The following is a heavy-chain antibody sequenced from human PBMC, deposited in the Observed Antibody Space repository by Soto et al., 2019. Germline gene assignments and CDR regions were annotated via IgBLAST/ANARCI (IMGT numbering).Heavy chain of an antibody. CDR1: GFSLSTSEVG. CDR3: AHSRYYGSGHLYSSDY. CDR2: IYWDDDK. J-gene: IGHJ4*02. D-gene: IGHD3-10*01. V-gene: IGHV2-5*02. Sequence: QITLKESGPTLVKPTQTLTLTCTFSGFSLSTSEVGVGWIRQPPGKALGCLALIYWDDDKRYIPSLKSRLTITKDTSKNQVVLTMANMDPVDTATYYCAHSRYYGSGHLYSSDYWGQGTLVTVSS.